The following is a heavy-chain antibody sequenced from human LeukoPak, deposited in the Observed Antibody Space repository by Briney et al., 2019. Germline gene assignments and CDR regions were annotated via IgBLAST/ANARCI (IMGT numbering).Heavy chain of an antibody. CDR1: GYSFTTYW. Sequence: GESLKISCKGSGYSFTTYWIGWVRQMPGKGLEWMAIIYPGDSDTRYSPSFQGQVTISVDKSISTAYLQWSSLKASDTAMYYCARSGYNNLIYFDYWGQGTLVTVSS. V-gene: IGHV5-51*01. CDR2: IYPGDSDT. J-gene: IGHJ4*02. CDR3: ARSGYNNLIYFDY. D-gene: IGHD3-3*01.